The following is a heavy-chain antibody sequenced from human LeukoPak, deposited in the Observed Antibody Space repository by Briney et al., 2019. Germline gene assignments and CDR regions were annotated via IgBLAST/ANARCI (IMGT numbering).Heavy chain of an antibody. J-gene: IGHJ3*02. V-gene: IGHV4-59*12. CDR3: AKLTDDAFDI. Sequence: KPSETLSLTCTVSGGSMSNYYWSWIRQPPGKGLEWIGYIYYNGSTNYNPSLKSRVTISVDTSKNQFSLKLSSVTAADTAVYYCAKLTDDAFDIWGQGTMVTVSS. D-gene: IGHD1-7*01. CDR1: GGSMSNYY. CDR2: IYYNGST.